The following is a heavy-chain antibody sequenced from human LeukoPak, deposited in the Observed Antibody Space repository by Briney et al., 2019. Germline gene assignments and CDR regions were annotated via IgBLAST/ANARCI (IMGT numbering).Heavy chain of an antibody. Sequence: SVKVSCKASGGTFSSYAISWVRQAPGQGLEWMGRIIPILGMANYAQKFQGRVTITADKSTSTAYMELSSLRSEDTAVYYCARWYSTPYYYYYGMDVWGQGTTVTVSS. D-gene: IGHD4-11*01. CDR1: GGTFSSYA. CDR3: ARWYSTPYYYYYGMDV. CDR2: IIPILGMA. V-gene: IGHV1-69*04. J-gene: IGHJ6*02.